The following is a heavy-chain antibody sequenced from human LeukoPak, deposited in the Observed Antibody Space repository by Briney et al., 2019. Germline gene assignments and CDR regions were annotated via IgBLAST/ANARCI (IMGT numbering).Heavy chain of an antibody. Sequence: GGSLRLSCAASGFTVSSNYMSWVRQAPGKGLEWVSVIYSGGSTYYADSVKGRFTISRDNSKNTLYLQMNSLRAEDTAVYYCARESPAGYCSSTSCYYYYYMDVWGKGTTVTVSS. CDR3: ARESPAGYCSSTSCYYYYYMDV. J-gene: IGHJ6*03. CDR2: IYSGGST. V-gene: IGHV3-53*01. CDR1: GFTVSSNY. D-gene: IGHD2-2*03.